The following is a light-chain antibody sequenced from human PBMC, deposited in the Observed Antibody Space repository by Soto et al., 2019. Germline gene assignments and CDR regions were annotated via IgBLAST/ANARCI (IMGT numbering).Light chain of an antibody. V-gene: IGLV2-14*01. CDR2: EVN. CDR3: SSFSSGTTLFV. CDR1: SSDIGAYDY. J-gene: IGLJ1*01. Sequence: QSALTQPASLSGSPGQSITISCTGTSSDIGAYDYVSWFQQHPGKAPKLMISEVNYRPSGVSYRFSGSKSGNTASLTISGLQAEDEADYYCSSFSSGTTLFVFGGGTKLTVL.